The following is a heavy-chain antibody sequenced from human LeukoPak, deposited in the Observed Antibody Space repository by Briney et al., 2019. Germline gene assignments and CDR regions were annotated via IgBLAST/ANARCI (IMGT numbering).Heavy chain of an antibody. CDR3: AKGVYYGSGSYYKTEYYYYYYGMDV. CDR2: ISYDGSNK. Sequence: PGRFLRLSCAASGFTFSSYGMHWVRQAPGKGLEWVAVISYDGSNKYYADPVKGRFTISRDNSKDTLYLQMNSLRAEDTAVYYCAKGVYYGSGSYYKTEYYYYYYGMDVWGQGTTVTVSS. D-gene: IGHD3-10*01. V-gene: IGHV3-30*18. CDR1: GFTFSSYG. J-gene: IGHJ6*02.